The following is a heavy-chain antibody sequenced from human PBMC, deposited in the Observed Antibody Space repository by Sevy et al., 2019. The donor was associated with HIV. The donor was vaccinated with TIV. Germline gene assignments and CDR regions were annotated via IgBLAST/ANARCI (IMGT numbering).Heavy chain of an antibody. CDR2: ISSSSSYI. D-gene: IGHD3-22*01. J-gene: IGHJ4*02. CDR1: GFTFSSYS. Sequence: GGSLRLSCAASGFTFSSYSMNWVRQAPGKGLEWVSSISSSSSYIYYADSVKGRFTISRDNAKNSLYLQMNSLRAEDTAVYYCAGDYYDSPRGRDYWGQGTLVTVSS. CDR3: AGDYYDSPRGRDY. V-gene: IGHV3-21*01.